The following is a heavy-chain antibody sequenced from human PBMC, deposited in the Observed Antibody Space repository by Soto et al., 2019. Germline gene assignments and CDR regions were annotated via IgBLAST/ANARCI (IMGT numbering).Heavy chain of an antibody. CDR3: AKGRYSYDSSGHDY. CDR2: ISGSGGRT. Sequence: GGSLRLSCAASGFAFSSHAMNWVRQAPGKGLEWVSGISGSGGRTYYADSVKGRFTISRDNSKNTLDLQMNSLRAEDTAVYYCAKGRYSYDSSGHDYWGLGTLVTVSS. D-gene: IGHD3-22*01. V-gene: IGHV3-23*01. J-gene: IGHJ4*02. CDR1: GFAFSSHA.